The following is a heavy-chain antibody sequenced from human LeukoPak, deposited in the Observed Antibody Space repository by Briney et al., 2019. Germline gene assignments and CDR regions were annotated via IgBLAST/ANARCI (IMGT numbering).Heavy chain of an antibody. CDR1: GYTFTGYY. Sequence: ASVKVSCKACGYTFTGYYMHWLRQAPGQGLEWMGWINPNSGGTNYAQKFQGRVIMTRDTSISTAYTELSRLRSDDTDVYYCARAYVCGSYRPLFDYWGQGALVTVSS. J-gene: IGHJ4*02. D-gene: IGHD3-16*02. CDR2: INPNSGGT. CDR3: ARAYVCGSYRPLFDY. V-gene: IGHV1-2*02.